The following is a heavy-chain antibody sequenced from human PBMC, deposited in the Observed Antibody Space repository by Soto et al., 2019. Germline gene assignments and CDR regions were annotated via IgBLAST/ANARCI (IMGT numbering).Heavy chain of an antibody. D-gene: IGHD3-3*01. CDR1: GDSISSGGSY. Sequence: QVQLQESGPGLVKPSQTLSLTCTVSGDSISSGGSYWSWIRQRPGKGLEWIGYIFYSGSFYYTPSLKGRVMKPPEPPKIHFSLRLTSVTAANTAVYYCARPPETPPILGVVRPYFFNYWGQGTLVTVSS. CDR3: ARPPETPPILGVVRPYFFNY. J-gene: IGHJ4*02. CDR2: IFYSGSF. V-gene: IGHV4-31*03.